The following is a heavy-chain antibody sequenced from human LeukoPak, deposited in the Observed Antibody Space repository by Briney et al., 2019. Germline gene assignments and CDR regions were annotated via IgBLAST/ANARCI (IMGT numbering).Heavy chain of an antibody. CDR3: ARGWGYSSSSANFDF. J-gene: IGHJ4*02. D-gene: IGHD6-6*01. V-gene: IGHV4-38-2*01. Sequence: SETLSLTCAVSGYSISSGYHWGWIRQPPGKGLEWIGYIYHSGTTNYNPSLKSRLTISVDTSKNQFSLKLSSVTAADTAVYYCARGWGYSSSSANFDFWGQGTLVTVSS. CDR2: IYHSGTT. CDR1: GYSISSGYH.